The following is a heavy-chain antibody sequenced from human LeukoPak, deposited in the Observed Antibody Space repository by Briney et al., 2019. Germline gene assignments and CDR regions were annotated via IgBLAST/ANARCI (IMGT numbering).Heavy chain of an antibody. J-gene: IGHJ4*02. Sequence: GGSLRLSCAASGFTFDDYAMHWVRQAPGKGLEWVSLISGDGGSTYYADSVKGRFTISRDNAKNSLYLQMNSLRAEDTAVYYCASLNSSGYFDYWGQGTLVTVSS. D-gene: IGHD3-22*01. CDR1: GFTFDDYA. V-gene: IGHV3-43*02. CDR3: ASLNSSGYFDY. CDR2: ISGDGGST.